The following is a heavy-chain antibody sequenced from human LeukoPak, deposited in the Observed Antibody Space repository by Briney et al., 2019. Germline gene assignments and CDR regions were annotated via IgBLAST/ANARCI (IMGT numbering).Heavy chain of an antibody. CDR1: GFTFDDYG. CDR2: ITWNGGRT. J-gene: IGHJ4*02. V-gene: IGHV3-20*04. Sequence: TGGSLRLSCAASGFTFDDYGMSWVRQAPGKGLEWVSGITWNGGRTGYGDSVKGRFTISRDSAKNSLYLQMNSLRVEDTALYYWARDPSGVAVAGYFDNWGQGTLVTVSP. CDR3: ARDPSGVAVAGYFDN. D-gene: IGHD6-19*01.